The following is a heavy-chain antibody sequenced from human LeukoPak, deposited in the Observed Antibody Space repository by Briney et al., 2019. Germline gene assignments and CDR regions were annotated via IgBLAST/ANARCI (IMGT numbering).Heavy chain of an antibody. J-gene: IGHJ4*02. CDR1: GFSVSSSY. V-gene: IGHV3-53*01. CDR2: IYGGGST. Sequence: GGPLRLSCAVSGFSVSSSYLAWVRQTPEKGLEWISVIYGGGSTYSADSVEGRFTISRDSSNNALYLQMNRLRVEDTAVYYCARLLPASLHYFDYWGQGSLVTVSS. D-gene: IGHD2-15*01. CDR3: ARLLPASLHYFDY.